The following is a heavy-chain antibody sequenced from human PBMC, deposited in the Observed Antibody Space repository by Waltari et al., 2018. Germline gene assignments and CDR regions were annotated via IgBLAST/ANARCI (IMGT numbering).Heavy chain of an antibody. J-gene: IGHJ4*02. D-gene: IGHD3-10*01. CDR3: ARVSLNYYDSGSDFDF. CDR2: ISSTGTYI. Sequence: EVQLVESVGGLVKHGGYLRLSCEASGFTFSTHSMAWVRQTPGKGLEWVSSISSTGTYIYYADSVKGRFTISRDNAKNSVYLQMNNLRAEDTAVYFCARVSLNYYDSGSDFDFWGQGTLVTVSS. CDR1: GFTFSTHS. V-gene: IGHV3-21*01.